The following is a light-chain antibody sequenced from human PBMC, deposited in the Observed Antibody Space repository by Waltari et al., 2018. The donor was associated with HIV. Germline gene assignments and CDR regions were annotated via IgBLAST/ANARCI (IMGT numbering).Light chain of an antibody. CDR3: QQYEGDTRT. Sequence: DIQMTQSPSTLPASVGDTVTITCRASQNIRTSLAWYQQKHGRSPTLLIYKASALESEVPPRFSGTGSGTEFNLTISGLTSGDFATYYCQQYEGDTRTFGQGTAVE. J-gene: IGKJ1*01. CDR1: QNIRTS. CDR2: KAS. V-gene: IGKV1-5*03.